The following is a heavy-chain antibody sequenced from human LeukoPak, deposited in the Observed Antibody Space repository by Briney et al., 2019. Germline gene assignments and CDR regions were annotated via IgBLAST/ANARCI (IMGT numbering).Heavy chain of an antibody. V-gene: IGHV3-7*01. CDR1: GFTFSSYW. Sequence: GGSLRLSCAASGFTFSSYWMSWVRQAPGKGLEWVANIKQDGSEKYYVDSVKGRFTISRDNAKNSLYLQMNSLRAEDTAVYYCARVLWSGWAFYFDYWGQGTLVTVSS. D-gene: IGHD3-3*01. CDR2: IKQDGSEK. CDR3: ARVLWSGWAFYFDY. J-gene: IGHJ4*02.